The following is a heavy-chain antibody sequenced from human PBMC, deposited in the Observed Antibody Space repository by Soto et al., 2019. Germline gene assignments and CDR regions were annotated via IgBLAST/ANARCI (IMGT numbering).Heavy chain of an antibody. Sequence: SETLSLTCSVSGGSINSKSYFWGWIRQTPGKGLEWIASINYVGKTYYSPSLKSRLAISVDTSKNQFSLRLSSVAAADTAVYYCARDRYGGFDYWGLGTLVTVS. CDR3: ARDRYGGFDY. J-gene: IGHJ4*02. CDR2: INYVGKT. CDR1: GGSINSKSYF. D-gene: IGHD3-9*01. V-gene: IGHV4-39*02.